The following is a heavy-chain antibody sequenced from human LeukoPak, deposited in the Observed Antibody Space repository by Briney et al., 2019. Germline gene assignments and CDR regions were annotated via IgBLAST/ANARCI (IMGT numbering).Heavy chain of an antibody. CDR3: ARDHYVSSCDSYIPNSFDY. D-gene: IGHD3-22*01. V-gene: IGHV3-48*03. J-gene: IGHJ4*02. CDR1: EFTFSSYE. CDR2: INSSGNTI. Sequence: GGSLRLSCAASEFTFSSYEMNWVRQAPGKGLELVSYINSSGNTIYYADSVKGRLTNSRDNAKNSVFLQMNSLRAEDTSVYYCARDHYVSSCDSYIPNSFDYWGQGTLVTVSS.